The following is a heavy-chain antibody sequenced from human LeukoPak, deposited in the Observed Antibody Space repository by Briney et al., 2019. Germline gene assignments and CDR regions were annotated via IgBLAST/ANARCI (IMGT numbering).Heavy chain of an antibody. Sequence: PSETLSLTCTVSGGSISSYYWSWIRQPPGKGLEWIGYIYYSGSTNYNPSLKGRVTISVDTSKNQFSLKLSSVTAADTAVYYCASSPLESPDYAFDIWGQGTMVTVSS. J-gene: IGHJ3*02. CDR3: ASSPLESPDYAFDI. CDR1: GGSISSYY. V-gene: IGHV4-59*01. CDR2: IYYSGST. D-gene: IGHD5-12*01.